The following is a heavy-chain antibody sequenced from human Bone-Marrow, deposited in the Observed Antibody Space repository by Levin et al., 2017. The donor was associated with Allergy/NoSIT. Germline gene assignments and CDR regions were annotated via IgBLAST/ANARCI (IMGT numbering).Heavy chain of an antibody. CDR1: GGSVSSGGYY. Sequence: PSETLSLTCTVSGGSVSSGGYYWSWIRQPPGKGLDWIGYIYSSENTNYNPSLKSRVTISVDTSKNQFSLKLNSVTAADTAVYYCARSGSRAVAGSLWGQGTLVTVSS. J-gene: IGHJ4*02. D-gene: IGHD6-19*01. CDR3: ARSGSRAVAGSL. CDR2: IYSSENT. V-gene: IGHV4-61*08.